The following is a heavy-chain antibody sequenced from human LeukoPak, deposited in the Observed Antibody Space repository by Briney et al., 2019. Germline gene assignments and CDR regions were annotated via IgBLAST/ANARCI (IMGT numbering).Heavy chain of an antibody. Sequence: PSETLSLTCGVSGGSISGTNWWSWVRPPPGKGLEWIGEVHLSGATNYNPSLAGRVTMSIDSSKNQLSLELTSVTAADTAMYYCTRESGAFSPFGFWGQGTLVTVSS. CDR3: TRESGAFSPFGF. CDR1: GGSISGTNW. CDR2: VHLSGAT. J-gene: IGHJ4*02. D-gene: IGHD1-26*01. V-gene: IGHV4-4*02.